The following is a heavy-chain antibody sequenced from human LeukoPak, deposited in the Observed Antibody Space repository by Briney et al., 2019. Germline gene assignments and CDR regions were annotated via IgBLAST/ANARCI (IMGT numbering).Heavy chain of an antibody. CDR2: IIPIFGTA. Sequence: SVKVSCKASGGTFSSYAISWVRQAPGQGLEWMGGIIPIFGTANYAQKFQGRVTITADESTSTAYMELSSLRPEDTAVYYCARDGYYDSSGYYGDNYFDYWGQGTLVTVSS. CDR3: ARDGYYDSSGYYGDNYFDY. V-gene: IGHV1-69*13. J-gene: IGHJ4*02. D-gene: IGHD3-22*01. CDR1: GGTFSSYA.